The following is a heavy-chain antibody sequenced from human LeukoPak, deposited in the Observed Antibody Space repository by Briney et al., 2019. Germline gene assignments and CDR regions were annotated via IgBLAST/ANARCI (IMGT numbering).Heavy chain of an antibody. V-gene: IGHV4-39*07. CDR1: GGSISSSSYY. J-gene: IGHJ4*02. Sequence: SETLSLTCTVSGGSISSSSYYWGWIRQPPGKGLEWIGSIYYSGSTNYNPSLKSRVTISVDTSKNQFSLKLSSVTAADTAVYYCARLGWLQPYYFDYWGQGTLVTVSS. CDR2: IYYSGST. CDR3: ARLGWLQPYYFDY. D-gene: IGHD5-12*01.